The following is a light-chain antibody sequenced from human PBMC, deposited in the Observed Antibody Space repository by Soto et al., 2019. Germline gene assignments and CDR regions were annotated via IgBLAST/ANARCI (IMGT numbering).Light chain of an antibody. J-gene: IGLJ2*01. CDR1: SSDVGSYKF. CDR3: CSYAGSSTLV. CDR2: EGS. Sequence: QSALTQPASVSGSPGHSITISCTGTSSDVGSYKFVSWYQQHPGKAPKLMIYEGSKRPSGVSDRFSGSKSGNTASLTISGLQAEDEADYYCCSYAGSSTLVFGGGTKVTVL. V-gene: IGLV2-23*01.